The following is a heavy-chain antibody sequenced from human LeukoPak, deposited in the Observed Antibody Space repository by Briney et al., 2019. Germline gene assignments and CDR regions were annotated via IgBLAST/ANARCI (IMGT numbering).Heavy chain of an antibody. CDR2: INPNSGGT. Sequence: GASVKVSCKASGYTFTGYYMHWVRQAPGQGLEWMGWINPNSGGTNYAQKFQGRVTMTRDTSISTAYMELSRLRSDDTAVYYCAREPRITMIVVVMGDAFDIWGQGTMVTVSS. D-gene: IGHD3-22*01. V-gene: IGHV1-2*02. J-gene: IGHJ3*02. CDR3: AREPRITMIVVVMGDAFDI. CDR1: GYTFTGYY.